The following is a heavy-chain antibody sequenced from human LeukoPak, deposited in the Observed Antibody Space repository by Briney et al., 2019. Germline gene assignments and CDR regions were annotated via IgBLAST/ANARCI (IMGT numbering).Heavy chain of an antibody. J-gene: IGHJ4*02. CDR2: ISTDNGNT. CDR1: NYGFTSYG. V-gene: IGHV1-18*01. Sequence: ASVKVSCKASNYGFTSYGFSWVRQAPGQGLEWLGWISTDNGNTDYAQKFQGRVTMITDTSTRTADMELRSLRSDDTAVYYCAIVRYYFASGSYHVFPLLDHWGQGTLVTVSS. CDR3: AIVRYYFASGSYHVFPLLDH. D-gene: IGHD3-10*01.